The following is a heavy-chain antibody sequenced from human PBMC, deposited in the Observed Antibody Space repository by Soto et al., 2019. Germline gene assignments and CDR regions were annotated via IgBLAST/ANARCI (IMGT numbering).Heavy chain of an antibody. CDR2: INQDGSEK. D-gene: IGHD3-3*01. J-gene: IGHJ4*02. CDR1: GFTFSSFW. CDR3: ARDFGVQPLDY. V-gene: IGHV3-7*01. Sequence: EVQLVESGGDLVQPGGSLRLSCAASGFTFSSFWITWVRQAPGKGLEWVANINQDGSEKHYVDSVKGRFTLSRDNAENSVYMQMNSLRADDTAVYYWARDFGVQPLDYWGQGTLVTVSA.